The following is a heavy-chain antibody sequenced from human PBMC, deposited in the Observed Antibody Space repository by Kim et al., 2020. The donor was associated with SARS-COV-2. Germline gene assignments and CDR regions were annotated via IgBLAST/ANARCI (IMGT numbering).Heavy chain of an antibody. Sequence: GGSLRLSCAASGFTFSTYWMSWVRQAPGKGLEWVANIKLDGSQKYYVDSVKGRFTISRDNAKNSLYLQMNSLRAEDTAVYYCARQNRADGSGWVDYYFAMDVWGQGTTVTVSS. J-gene: IGHJ6*02. D-gene: IGHD6-19*01. CDR3: ARQNRADGSGWVDYYFAMDV. CDR2: IKLDGSQK. CDR1: GFTFSTYW. V-gene: IGHV3-7*01.